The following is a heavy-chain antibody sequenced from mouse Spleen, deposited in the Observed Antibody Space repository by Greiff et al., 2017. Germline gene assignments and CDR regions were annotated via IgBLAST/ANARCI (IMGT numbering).Heavy chain of an antibody. J-gene: IGHJ3*01. CDR2: IWSGGST. V-gene: IGHV2-2*01. CDR3: ARNSYYSNSWFAY. Sequence: VKLVESGPGLVQPSQSLSITCTVSGFSLTSYGVHWVRQSPGKGLEWLGVIWSGGSTDYNAAFISRLSISKDNSKSQVFFKMNSLQADDTAIYYCARNSYYSNSWFAYWGQGTLVTVSA. CDR1: GFSLTSYG. D-gene: IGHD2-5*01.